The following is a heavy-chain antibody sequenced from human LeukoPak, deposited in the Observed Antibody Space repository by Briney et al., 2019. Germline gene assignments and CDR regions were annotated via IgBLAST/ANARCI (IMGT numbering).Heavy chain of an antibody. Sequence: GGSLRLSCAASGFTFSSYEMNWIRQAPGKGLEWVSYISSSGSTIYYADSVKGRFTISRDNAKNSLYLQMNSLRAEDTAVYYCAALSITMVRGVSFDPWGQGTLVTVSS. V-gene: IGHV3-48*03. J-gene: IGHJ5*02. CDR2: ISSSGSTI. D-gene: IGHD3-10*01. CDR1: GFTFSSYE. CDR3: AALSITMVRGVSFDP.